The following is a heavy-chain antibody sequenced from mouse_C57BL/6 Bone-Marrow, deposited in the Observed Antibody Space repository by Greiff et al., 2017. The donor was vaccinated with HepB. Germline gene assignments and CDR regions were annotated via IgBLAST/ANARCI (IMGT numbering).Heavy chain of an antibody. V-gene: IGHV1-61*01. J-gene: IGHJ4*01. CDR2: IYPSDSET. D-gene: IGHD2-3*01. CDR1: GYTFTSYW. CDR3: ARQDGYYDHYYAMDY. Sequence: QVQLQQPGAELVRPGSSVKLSCKASGYTFTSYWMDWVKQRPGQGLEWIGNIYPSDSETHYNQKFKDKATLTVDKSSSTAYMQLSSLTSEDSAVYYCARQDGYYDHYYAMDYWGQGTSVTVSS.